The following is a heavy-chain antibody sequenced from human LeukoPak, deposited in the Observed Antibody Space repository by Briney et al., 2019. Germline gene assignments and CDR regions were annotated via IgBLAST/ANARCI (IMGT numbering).Heavy chain of an antibody. CDR1: GGSISSYY. V-gene: IGHV4-59*01. Sequence: SETLSLTCTVSGGSISSYYWSWIRQPPGKGLEWIGYIYYSGSTNYNPSLKSRVTISVDTSKNQFSLKLSSVTAADTAVYYCARGGDSSSWNDAFDIWGQGTMVTVSS. D-gene: IGHD6-13*01. CDR2: IYYSGST. CDR3: ARGGDSSSWNDAFDI. J-gene: IGHJ3*02.